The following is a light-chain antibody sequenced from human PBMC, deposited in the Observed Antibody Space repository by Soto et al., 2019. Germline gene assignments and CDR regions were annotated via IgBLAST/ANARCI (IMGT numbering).Light chain of an antibody. CDR2: DAS. Sequence: EIVLTQSPATLSLSPGERATLSCRASQSVSSYLAWCQQKPGQAPRLLIYDASNRATGIPARFTGSGSGIDFTLTISSLEPEDFAVYYCQQRSDWPGLTFGGGTKVDIK. J-gene: IGKJ4*01. CDR3: QQRSDWPGLT. V-gene: IGKV3-11*01. CDR1: QSVSSY.